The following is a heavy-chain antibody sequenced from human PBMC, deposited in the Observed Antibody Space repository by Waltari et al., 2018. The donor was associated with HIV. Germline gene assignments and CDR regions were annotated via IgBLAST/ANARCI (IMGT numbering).Heavy chain of an antibody. Sequence: QVRLVQSAAEVKESGSSVKVSCKASGGNINDYAFSWVRQAPGQGLEWMGRIIPVLVGSTNYAQKFQDTVTITADTSTNTVYMALSSLRSDDTALYYCARDHGGGAAAGGPPYQYYLDVWGQGTSVTVSS. D-gene: IGHD3-16*01. CDR3: ARDHGGGAAAGGPPYQYYLDV. V-gene: IGHV1-69*06. J-gene: IGHJ6*02. CDR2: IIPVLVGST. CDR1: GGNINDYA.